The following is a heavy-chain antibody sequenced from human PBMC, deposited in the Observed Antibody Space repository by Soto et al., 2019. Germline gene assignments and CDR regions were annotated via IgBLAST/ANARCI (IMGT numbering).Heavy chain of an antibody. J-gene: IGHJ6*02. V-gene: IGHV3-7*01. Sequence: GALRLSCAASEFTFDKYYMTWVRQAPGKGPEWVANIKPDGSEQYYVDSVKGRFTISRDNANNSLYLQMNSLRAEDTAVYFCARGNWNYYYGFDVWGQGTTVTVSS. CDR3: ARGNWNYYYGFDV. CDR2: IKPDGSEQ. D-gene: IGHD1-20*01. CDR1: EFTFDKYY.